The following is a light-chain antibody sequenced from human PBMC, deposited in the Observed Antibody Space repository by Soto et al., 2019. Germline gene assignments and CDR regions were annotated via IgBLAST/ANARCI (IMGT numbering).Light chain of an antibody. J-gene: IGLJ3*02. CDR2: DVT. CDR3: ASYTNSDTRV. Sequence: QSVLTQPASVSGSPGQSITISCTGTSSDVGGYNYVSWYQQFPGKVPKLMIYDVTNRPSGVSNRFSGSKSGNTASLTISGLQAEDEADYYCASYTNSDTRVFGGGTKLTVL. CDR1: SSDVGGYNY. V-gene: IGLV2-14*01.